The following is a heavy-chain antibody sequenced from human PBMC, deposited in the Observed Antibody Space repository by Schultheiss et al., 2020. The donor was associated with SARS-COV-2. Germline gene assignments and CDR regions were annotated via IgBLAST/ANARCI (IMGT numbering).Heavy chain of an antibody. CDR3: ARGGTGLFDY. J-gene: IGHJ4*02. D-gene: IGHD1-26*01. CDR2: IYHSGST. Sequence: SETLSLTCAVSGGSISNSHWWTWVRQPPGKGLDWIGEIYHSGSTNYNPSLKSRVIISVDKSKNQFSLELNYVTAADTAVYYCARGGTGLFDYWGQGSLVTVSS. V-gene: IGHV4-4*02. CDR1: GGSISNSHW.